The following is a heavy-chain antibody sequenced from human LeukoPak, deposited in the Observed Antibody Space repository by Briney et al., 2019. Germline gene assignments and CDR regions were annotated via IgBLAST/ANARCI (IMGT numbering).Heavy chain of an antibody. CDR1: GFTFGSYS. CDR2: IGGDGLTT. CDR3: AREGGGSGLWYYDL. D-gene: IGHD1-26*01. J-gene: IGHJ2*01. Sequence: GGSLRLSCAASGFTFGSYSMHWVRQPPGKGPEFVSVIGGDGLTTFYADSVKDRFTISRDNSKSTLYLEMGSLRAEDMAVYYCAREGGGSGLWYYDLWGRGTLVTVSS. V-gene: IGHV3-64*02.